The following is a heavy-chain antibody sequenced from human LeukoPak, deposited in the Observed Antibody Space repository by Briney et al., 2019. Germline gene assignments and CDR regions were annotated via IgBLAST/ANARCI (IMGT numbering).Heavy chain of an antibody. CDR2: ISYDGSNK. CDR1: GFTFSSYA. Sequence: GGSRRLSCAASGFTFSSYAMHWVRQAPGKGLEWVAVISYDGSNKYYADSVKGRFTISRDNSKNTLYLQMNSLRAEDTAVYYCARDTVLANWFDPWGQGTLVTVSS. CDR3: ARDTVLANWFDP. D-gene: IGHD4-11*01. J-gene: IGHJ5*02. V-gene: IGHV3-30*04.